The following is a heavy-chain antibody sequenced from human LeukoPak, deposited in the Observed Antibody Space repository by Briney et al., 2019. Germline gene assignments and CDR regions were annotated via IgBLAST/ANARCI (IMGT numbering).Heavy chain of an antibody. CDR1: GFTFSSYG. V-gene: IGHV3-30*03. J-gene: IGHJ5*02. D-gene: IGHD6-25*01. CDR3: AAISSEDWFDP. Sequence: GGSLRLSCAASGFTFSSYGMHWVRQAPGQGLEWVAVISYDGSNKYYADSVKGRFTISRDNSKNTLYLQMNSLRAEDTAVYYCAAISSEDWFDPWGQGTLVTVSS. CDR2: ISYDGSNK.